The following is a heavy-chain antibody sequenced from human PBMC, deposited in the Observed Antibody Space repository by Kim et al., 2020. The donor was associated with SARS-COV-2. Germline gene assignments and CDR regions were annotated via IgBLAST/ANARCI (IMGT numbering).Heavy chain of an antibody. CDR2: ISSISSYI. CDR3: AIQYSSSVY. J-gene: IGHJ4*02. Sequence: GGSLRLSCAASGFTFSSYSMNWVRQAPGKGLEWVSSISSISSYIDYADSVKGRFTISRDNAKNSLYLQMNSLGAEDTAVYYCAIQYSSSVYWGQGTLVTVSS. V-gene: IGHV3-21*01. CDR1: GFTFSSYS. D-gene: IGHD6-6*01.